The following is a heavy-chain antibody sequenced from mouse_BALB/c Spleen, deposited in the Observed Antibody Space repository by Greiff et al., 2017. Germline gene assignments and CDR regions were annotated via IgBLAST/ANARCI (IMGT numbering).Heavy chain of an antibody. D-gene: IGHD4-1*01. CDR2: INPGSGGT. CDR1: GYAFTNYL. J-gene: IGHJ3*01. Sequence: QVQLKQSGAELVRPGTSVKVSCKASGYAFTNYLIEWVKQRPGQGLEWIGVINPGSGGTNYTEKFKGKATLTADKSSSTVYMQLSSLTSDDSAVYYCATGTFAYWGQGTLVTVSA. CDR3: ATGTFAY. V-gene: IGHV1-54*01.